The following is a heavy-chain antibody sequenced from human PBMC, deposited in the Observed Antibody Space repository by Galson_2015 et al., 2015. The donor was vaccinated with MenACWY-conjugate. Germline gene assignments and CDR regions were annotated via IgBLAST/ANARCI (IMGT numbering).Heavy chain of an antibody. CDR3: ARDSGSEWLVLGY. CDR2: IYSGGST. CDR1: GFTVSSNY. Sequence: SLRLSCAASGFTVSSNYMSWVRQAPGKGLEWVSVIYSGGSTYYADSVKGRFTISRDNFKNTLYLQMNSLRAEDTAVYYCARDSGSEWLVLGYWGQGTLVTVSS. J-gene: IGHJ4*02. D-gene: IGHD6-19*01. V-gene: IGHV3-53*01.